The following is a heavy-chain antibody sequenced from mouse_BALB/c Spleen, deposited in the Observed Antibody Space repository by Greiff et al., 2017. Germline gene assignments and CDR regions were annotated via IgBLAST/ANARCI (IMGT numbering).Heavy chain of an antibody. D-gene: IGHD1-1*01. J-gene: IGHJ2*01. Sequence: EVQRVESGGGLVQPGGSLKLSCAASGFTFSSYTMSWVRQTPEKRLEWVAYISNGGGSTYYPDTVKGRFTISRDNAKNTLYLQMSSLKSEDTAMYYCARTVYFDYWGQGTTLTVSS. V-gene: IGHV5-12-2*01. CDR1: GFTFSSYT. CDR3: ARTVYFDY. CDR2: ISNGGGST.